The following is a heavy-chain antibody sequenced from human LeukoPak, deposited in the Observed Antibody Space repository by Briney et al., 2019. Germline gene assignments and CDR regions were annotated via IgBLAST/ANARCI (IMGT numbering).Heavy chain of an antibody. V-gene: IGHV4-30-4*08. CDR1: GGSISSGDYY. Sequence: SQTLSLTCTVSGGSISSGDYYWSWIRQPPGKGLEWIGYIYYSGSTYYNPSLKSRVTISVDTSKNQFSLKLSSVTAADTAVYYCASLTLGASGALAPRYIWGQGTMVTVSS. CDR3: ASLTLGASGALAPRYI. CDR2: IYYSGST. D-gene: IGHD1-26*01. J-gene: IGHJ3*02.